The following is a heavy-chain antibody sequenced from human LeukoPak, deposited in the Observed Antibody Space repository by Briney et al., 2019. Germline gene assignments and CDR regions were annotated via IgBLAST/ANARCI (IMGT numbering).Heavy chain of an antibody. Sequence: PSETLCLTCTVSGGSISSYYWSWIRQPPGKGLEWIGYIYYSGSTNYNPSLKSRVTISVDTSKNQFSLKLSSVTAADTAVYYCARVMYSQTAFDYWGQGTLVTVSS. D-gene: IGHD2-15*01. J-gene: IGHJ4*02. CDR2: IYYSGST. V-gene: IGHV4-59*08. CDR1: GGSISSYY. CDR3: ARVMYSQTAFDY.